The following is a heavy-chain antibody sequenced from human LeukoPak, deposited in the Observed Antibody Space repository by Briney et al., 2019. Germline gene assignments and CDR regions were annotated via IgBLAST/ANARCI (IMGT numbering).Heavy chain of an antibody. Sequence: GGSLRLSCTVSGFTFGDYALNWVRQAPGKGLEWVSYISSRATAIYYADSVKGRFTISRDNAKNTLYLQMNSLRAEDTAIYYCAKDLWWFGEFPNAFENWGQGTMVTGSS. CDR3: AKDLWWFGEFPNAFEN. D-gene: IGHD3-10*01. V-gene: IGHV3-48*03. J-gene: IGHJ3*02. CDR2: ISSRATAI. CDR1: GFTFGDYA.